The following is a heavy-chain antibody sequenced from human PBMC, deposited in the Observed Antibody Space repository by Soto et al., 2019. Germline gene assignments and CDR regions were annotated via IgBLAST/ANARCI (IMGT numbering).Heavy chain of an antibody. D-gene: IGHD1-26*01. J-gene: IGHJ4*02. CDR2: VSAYNRNT. V-gene: IGHV1-18*01. Sequence: QVQLVQSGAEVKKPGASVKVSCEAYGYTFRNYGITWVRQAPGQGLEWMGWVSAYNRNTNYAQKFQERVTMTTDTSTRTAYTELRSLRSDDTAIYCCARERQWESLPYWGQGTLVTVSS. CDR1: GYTFRNYG. CDR3: ARERQWESLPY.